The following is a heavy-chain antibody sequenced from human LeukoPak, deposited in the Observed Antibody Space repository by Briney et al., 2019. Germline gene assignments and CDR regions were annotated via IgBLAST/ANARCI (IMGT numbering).Heavy chain of an antibody. CDR2: ILTSGTT. CDR3: ARLRVSGSYLYYFDY. J-gene: IGHJ4*02. V-gene: IGHV4-4*09. D-gene: IGHD3-10*01. Sequence: SETLSLTCTVSNGSISSYHWNWVRQPPGKGLEWIGYILTSGTTNYNPSLKSRLTISVDTSKNRFTLKLSSVTAADTAVYYCARLRVSGSYLYYFDYWGQGTLVTVSS. CDR1: NGSISSYH.